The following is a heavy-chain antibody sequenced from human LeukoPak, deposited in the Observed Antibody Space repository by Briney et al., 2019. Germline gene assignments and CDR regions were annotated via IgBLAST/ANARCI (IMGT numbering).Heavy chain of an antibody. D-gene: IGHD4-17*01. CDR1: GFTFSSYG. CDR3: AKVQEPYGDSRGYYFDY. Sequence: GRSLRLSCAASGFTFSSYGMHWVRQAPGKGLEWVAVISCDGSNKYYADSVKGRFTISRDNSNNTLYLQMNSLRAEDTAVYYCAKVQEPYGDSRGYYFDYWGQGTPVTVSS. CDR2: ISCDGSNK. V-gene: IGHV3-30*18. J-gene: IGHJ4*02.